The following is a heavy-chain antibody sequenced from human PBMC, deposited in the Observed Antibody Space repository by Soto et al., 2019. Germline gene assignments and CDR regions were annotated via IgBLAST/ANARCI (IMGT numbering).Heavy chain of an antibody. CDR3: ARGYDYDSGGYLFDS. CDR2: IYYSGST. V-gene: IGHV4-31*03. J-gene: IGHJ5*01. D-gene: IGHD3-22*01. Sequence: SETLSLTCSVSGGSVSSNIYYWTWIRQHPGKGPEWIGHIYYSGSTYYNPSLKSRVTISLDMSKNQFSLKLTSVSAADTAVYYCARGYDYDSGGYLFDSWGQGTLVTVSS. CDR1: GGSVSSNIYY.